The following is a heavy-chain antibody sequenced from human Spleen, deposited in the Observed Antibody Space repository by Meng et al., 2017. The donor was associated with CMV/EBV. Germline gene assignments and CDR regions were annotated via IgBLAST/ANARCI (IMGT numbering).Heavy chain of an antibody. CDR2: ISGSGDST. CDR3: AKEHAAVVPAAVKGMDV. D-gene: IGHD2-2*01. V-gene: IGHV3-23*01. J-gene: IGHJ6*02. CDR1: GFTFSSYW. Sequence: GGSLRLSCAASGFTFSSYWMSWVRQAPGKGLEWVSAISGSGDSTYYADSVKGRFTISRDNSKSTLYLQMNSLRAEDTALYYCAKEHAAVVPAAVKGMDVWGQGTTVTVSS.